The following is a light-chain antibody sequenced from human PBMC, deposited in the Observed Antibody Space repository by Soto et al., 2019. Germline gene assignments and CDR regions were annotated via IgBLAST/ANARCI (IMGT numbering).Light chain of an antibody. CDR2: AAS. Sequence: DIQMTQSPSSLSASVGDSVTITCRARQSISTLLNWYQRKPGKAPYLLIYAASTLQSGVPSRFSGAGSGTDFSLTISTLQPEDFASYYCQQSSTLPLTFGGGTQVEIK. J-gene: IGKJ4*01. V-gene: IGKV1-39*01. CDR3: QQSSTLPLT. CDR1: QSISTL.